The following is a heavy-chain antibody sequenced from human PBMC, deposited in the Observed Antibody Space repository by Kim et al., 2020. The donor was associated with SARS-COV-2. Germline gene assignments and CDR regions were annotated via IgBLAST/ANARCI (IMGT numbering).Heavy chain of an antibody. J-gene: IGHJ5*02. V-gene: IGHV3-23*01. CDR2: T. CDR3: AKDGRWDLPYP. D-gene: IGHD1-26*01. Sequence: TYYADSVKGRFTISRDNSKNTLYLQMNSRRAEDTALYYCAKDGRWDLPYPWGQGTLVTVSS.